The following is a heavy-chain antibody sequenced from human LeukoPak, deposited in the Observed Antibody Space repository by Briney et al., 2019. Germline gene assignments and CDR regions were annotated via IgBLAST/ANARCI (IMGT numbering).Heavy chain of an antibody. J-gene: IGHJ4*02. CDR2: IWYDGSNK. CDR3: ARGDYSNYGFDY. D-gene: IGHD4-11*01. Sequence: TGGSLRLSCAASAFTFSSYGMHWVRQAPGKGLEWVAVIWYDGSNKYYADSVKGRFTISRDNSKNTLYLQMNSLRAEDTAVYYCARGDYSNYGFDYWGQGTLVTVSS. V-gene: IGHV3-33*08. CDR1: AFTFSSYG.